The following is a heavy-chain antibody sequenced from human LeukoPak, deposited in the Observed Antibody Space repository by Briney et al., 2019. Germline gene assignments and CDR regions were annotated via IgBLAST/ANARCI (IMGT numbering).Heavy chain of an antibody. Sequence: SETLSLTCAVYGGSLSGYYWSWVRQPPGKGVEWIGYIYYSGSTNYNPSLKSRVTISVDTSKNQFSLKLSSVTAADTAVYYCARSDFWSGRRDVWGKGTTVTVSS. J-gene: IGHJ6*04. D-gene: IGHD3-3*01. V-gene: IGHV4-59*01. CDR1: GGSLSGYY. CDR3: ARSDFWSGRRDV. CDR2: IYYSGST.